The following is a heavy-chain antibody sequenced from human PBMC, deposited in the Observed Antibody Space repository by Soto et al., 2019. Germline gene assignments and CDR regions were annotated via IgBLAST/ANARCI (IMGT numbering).Heavy chain of an antibody. CDR2: IFYSGSA. D-gene: IGHD3-22*01. V-gene: IGHV4-39*02. J-gene: IGHJ4*02. CDR1: GGSISSRNYY. CDR3: AKDGPGFYDTSGRGY. Sequence: SETLSLTCTVSGGSISSRNYYWGWIRQPPGKGLEWIGSIFYSGSAYYNPSLKSRVTLSVDTSKNQFSLNLTSVTAADTAIYYCAKDGPGFYDTSGRGYWGQGTLVTVSS.